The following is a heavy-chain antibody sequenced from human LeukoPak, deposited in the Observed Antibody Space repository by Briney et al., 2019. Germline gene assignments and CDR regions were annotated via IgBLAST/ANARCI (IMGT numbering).Heavy chain of an antibody. V-gene: IGHV1-18*01. CDR3: ARDHDRYCSSTSCEEPNWFDP. D-gene: IGHD2-2*01. CDR1: GYTFTSYG. CDR2: ISAYNGNT. J-gene: IGHJ5*02. Sequence: ASVTVSCTASGYTFTSYGISWVRQAPGQGLEWMGWISAYNGNTNYAQKLQGRVTMTTDTSTSTAYMELRSLRSDDTAVYYCARDHDRYCSSTSCEEPNWFDPWGQGTLVTVSS.